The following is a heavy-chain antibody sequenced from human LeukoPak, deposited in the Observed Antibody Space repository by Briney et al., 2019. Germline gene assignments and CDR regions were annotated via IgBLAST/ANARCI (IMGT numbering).Heavy chain of an antibody. Sequence: CGSPRHTCAASGFTFINDWLNGVRQALAKELEWVGRIKRKPDGGPTDYAAPVEGGIIISRDYSKNTLLQRSNLLKSEDTAEYYCTTNYAFDIWGEGRMVIVCS. CDR3: TTNYAFDI. CDR2: IKRKPDGGPT. CDR1: GFTFINDW. V-gene: IGHV3-15*01. J-gene: IGHJ3*02.